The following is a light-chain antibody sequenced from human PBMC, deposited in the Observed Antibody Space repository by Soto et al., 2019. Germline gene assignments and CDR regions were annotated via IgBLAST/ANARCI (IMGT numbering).Light chain of an antibody. Sequence: QPVLTQPASVSGSPGQSITISCTGTRRDIGDFNYVSWYQQHPGEAPKVMIYDVSTRPSGISIRFSGSKSGNTASLTISGLQAEDEADYYCMSYTSSSTLVFGGGTKLTVL. CDR1: RRDIGDFNY. CDR3: MSYTSSSTLV. CDR2: DVS. V-gene: IGLV2-14*03. J-gene: IGLJ2*01.